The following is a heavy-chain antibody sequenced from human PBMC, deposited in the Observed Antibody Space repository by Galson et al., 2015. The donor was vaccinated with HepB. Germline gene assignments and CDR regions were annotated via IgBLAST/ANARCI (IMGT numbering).Heavy chain of an antibody. V-gene: IGHV3-66*02. D-gene: IGHD2-2*01. CDR1: GFTVSSNY. Sequence: SLRLSCAASGFTVSSNYMSWVRQAPGKGLEWVSVIYSGGSTYYADSVKGRFTISRDNSKNTLYLQMNSLRAEDTAVYYCARDAVVVVPAALDYYYYGMDVWGQGTTVTVSS. CDR3: ARDAVVVVPAALDYYYYGMDV. J-gene: IGHJ6*02. CDR2: IYSGGST.